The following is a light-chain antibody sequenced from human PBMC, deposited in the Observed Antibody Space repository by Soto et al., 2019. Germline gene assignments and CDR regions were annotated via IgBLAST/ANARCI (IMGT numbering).Light chain of an antibody. V-gene: IGKV1-9*01. CDR2: AAS. CDR1: QGISSY. J-gene: IGKJ1*01. Sequence: DIQLTQSPSFLSASVGDRVTITCRASQGISSYLAWYQQKPGKAPKLLIYAASTLQSGVPSRFSGSGSGTEFTLTISSLQPEDVATYYCQQLNSYPRTFGQGTKVDSK. CDR3: QQLNSYPRT.